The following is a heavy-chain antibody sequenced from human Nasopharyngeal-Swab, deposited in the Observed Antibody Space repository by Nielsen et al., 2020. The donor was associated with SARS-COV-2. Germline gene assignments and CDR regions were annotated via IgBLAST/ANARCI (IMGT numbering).Heavy chain of an antibody. CDR2: IGTAGDT. V-gene: IGHV3-13*01. D-gene: IGHD3-3*01. CDR3: ARWGGYVFSGYYYYGMDV. CDR1: GFTFSSYD. J-gene: IGHJ6*02. Sequence: GESLKISCAASGFTFSSYDMHWVRQATGKGLEWVSAIGTAGDTYYPGSVKGRFTISRENAKTSLYLQMNSLGAGDTAVYYCARWGGYVFSGYYYYGMDVWGQETTVTVSS.